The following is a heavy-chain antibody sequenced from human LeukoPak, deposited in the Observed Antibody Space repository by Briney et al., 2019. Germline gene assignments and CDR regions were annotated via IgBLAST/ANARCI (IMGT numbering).Heavy chain of an antibody. CDR1: GFTFDDYA. Sequence: GRSLRLSCAASGFTFDDYAMHWVRQAPGKGLEWVSGISWNSGSIGYADSVKGRFTISRDNAKNSLYLQMNSLRAEDTAVYYCARHSTWGYFDYWGQGTLVTVSS. J-gene: IGHJ4*02. V-gene: IGHV3-9*01. CDR3: ARHSTWGYFDY. D-gene: IGHD5/OR15-5a*01. CDR2: ISWNSGSI.